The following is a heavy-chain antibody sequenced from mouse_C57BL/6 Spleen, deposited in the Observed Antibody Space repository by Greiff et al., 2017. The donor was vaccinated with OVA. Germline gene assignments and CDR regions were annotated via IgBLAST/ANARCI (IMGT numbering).Heavy chain of an antibody. D-gene: IGHD1-1*01. J-gene: IGHJ2*01. V-gene: IGHV1-64*01. Sequence: QVQLLQSGAELVKPGASVKLSCKASGYTFTSYWMHWVKQRPGQGLEWIGMIHPNSGSTNYNEKFKSKATLTVDKSSSTAYMQLSSLTSEDSAVYYCGIDYYADYWGQGTTLTVSS. CDR1: GYTFTSYW. CDR3: GIDYYADY. CDR2: IHPNSGST.